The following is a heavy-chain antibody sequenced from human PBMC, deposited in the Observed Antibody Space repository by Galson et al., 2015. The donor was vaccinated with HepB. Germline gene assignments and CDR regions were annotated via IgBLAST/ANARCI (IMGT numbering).Heavy chain of an antibody. J-gene: IGHJ3*02. D-gene: IGHD3-3*01. CDR1: GYTLTELS. Sequence: SVKVSCKVSGYTLTELSMHWVRQAPGKGLEWMGGFDPEDGETIYAQKFQGRVTMTEDTSTDTAYMELSSLRSEDTAVYYCATDRGGVIMRAFDIWGQGTMVTVSS. CDR3: ATDRGGVIMRAFDI. CDR2: FDPEDGET. V-gene: IGHV1-24*01.